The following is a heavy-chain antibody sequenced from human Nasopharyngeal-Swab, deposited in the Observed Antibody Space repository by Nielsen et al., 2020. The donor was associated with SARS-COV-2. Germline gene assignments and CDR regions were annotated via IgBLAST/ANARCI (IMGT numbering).Heavy chain of an antibody. CDR3: ARGLGYYYGSGSYVLDY. V-gene: IGHV4-34*01. CDR2: INHSGST. D-gene: IGHD3-10*01. Sequence: SETLSLTCAVYGGSFSGYYWSWIRQPQGKGLEWIGEINHSGSTNYNPSLKSRVTISVDTSKNQFSLKLSSVTAADTAVYYCARGLGYYYGSGSYVLDYWGQGTLVTVSS. CDR1: GGSFSGYY. J-gene: IGHJ4*02.